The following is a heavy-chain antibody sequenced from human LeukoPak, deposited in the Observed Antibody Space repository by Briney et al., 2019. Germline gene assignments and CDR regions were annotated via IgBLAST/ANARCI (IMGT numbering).Heavy chain of an antibody. V-gene: IGHV1-18*01. J-gene: IGHJ3*02. Sequence: ASVKVSCKASGYTFTSYGISWVRQAPGQGLEWMGWISAYNGNTNYAQKLQGRVTMTTDTSTSTAYMELRRLRSDDTAVYYCAREGVYSSSVDAFDIWGQGTMVTVSS. CDR1: GYTFTSYG. D-gene: IGHD6-13*01. CDR2: ISAYNGNT. CDR3: AREGVYSSSVDAFDI.